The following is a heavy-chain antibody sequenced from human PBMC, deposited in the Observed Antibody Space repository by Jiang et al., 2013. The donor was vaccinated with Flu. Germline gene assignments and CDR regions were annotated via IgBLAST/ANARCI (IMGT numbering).Heavy chain of an antibody. CDR2: IYYSGST. CDR3: ARHPLIWELLTPFDI. D-gene: IGHD1-26*01. Sequence: PGLVKPSETLSLTCTVSGGSISSSSYYWGWIRQPPGKGLEWIGSIYYSGSTYYNPSLKSRVTISVDTSKNQFFLKLSSVTAADTAVYYCARHPLIWELLTPFDIWGQGTMVTVSS. J-gene: IGHJ3*02. V-gene: IGHV4-39*01. CDR1: GGSISSSSYY.